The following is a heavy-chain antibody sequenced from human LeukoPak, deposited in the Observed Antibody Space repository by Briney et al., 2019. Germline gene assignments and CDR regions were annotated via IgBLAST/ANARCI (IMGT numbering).Heavy chain of an antibody. V-gene: IGHV4-39*07. CDR2: IHYRGNT. Sequence: SETLSLTCIVSGGSISGNDYFWGWIRQPPGKGLEWIGNIHYRGNTHYNPSLKSRVTISVDTSKNQFSLKLSSVTAADTAVYYCARVGNDYGGNPGDYWGQGTLVTVSS. CDR3: ARVGNDYGGNPGDY. J-gene: IGHJ4*02. CDR1: GGSISGNDYF. D-gene: IGHD4-23*01.